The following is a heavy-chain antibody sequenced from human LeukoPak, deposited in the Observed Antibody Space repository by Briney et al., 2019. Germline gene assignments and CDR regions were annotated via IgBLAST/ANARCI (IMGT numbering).Heavy chain of an antibody. CDR2: INHSGST. J-gene: IGHJ4*02. CDR1: GGSFSGYY. CDR3: ARATVPRNQNYCSSTSCYTGGAFDY. Sequence: PSETLSLTCAVYGGSFSGYYWSWIRQPPGKGLEWIGEINHSGSTNYNPSLKSRVTISVDTSKNQFSLKLSSVTAADTAVYYCARATVPRNQNYCSSTSCYTGGAFDYWGQGTLVTVSS. D-gene: IGHD2-2*02. V-gene: IGHV4-34*01.